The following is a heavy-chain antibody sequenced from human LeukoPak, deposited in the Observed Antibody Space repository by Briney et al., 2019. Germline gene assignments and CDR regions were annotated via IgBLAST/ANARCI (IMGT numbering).Heavy chain of an antibody. V-gene: IGHV4-34*01. D-gene: IGHD3-3*01. CDR3: ARGPAGYDFWSGYVDY. Sequence: PSETLSLTCAVYGGSFSGYYWSWLRQPPGKGLEWIGEINHSGSTNYNPSLKSRVTISVDTSKNQFSLKLSSVTAADTAVYYCARGPAGYDFWSGYVDYWGQGTLVTVSS. CDR2: INHSGST. J-gene: IGHJ4*02. CDR1: GGSFSGYY.